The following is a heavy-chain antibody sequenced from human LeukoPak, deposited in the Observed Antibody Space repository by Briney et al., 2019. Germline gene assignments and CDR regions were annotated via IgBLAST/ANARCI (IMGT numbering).Heavy chain of an antibody. Sequence: SETLSLTCTVSGGSISSSSYYWSWIRQPAGKGLEWIGRIYTSGSTNYNPSLKSRVTISVDTSKNQFSLKLTSVTAADTAVYYCGRVFYSSNWNLFDPWGQGTLVTVSS. CDR2: IYTSGST. D-gene: IGHD6-13*01. V-gene: IGHV4-61*02. CDR3: GRVFYSSNWNLFDP. CDR1: GGSISSSSYY. J-gene: IGHJ5*02.